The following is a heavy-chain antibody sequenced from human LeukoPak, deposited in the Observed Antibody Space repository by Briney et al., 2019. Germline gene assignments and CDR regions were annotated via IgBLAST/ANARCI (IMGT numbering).Heavy chain of an antibody. CDR3: ARWLGESYRPFDY. CDR1: GFTFSSYS. D-gene: IGHD1-26*01. V-gene: IGHV3-21*01. Sequence: GGSLRLSCAASGFTFSSYSMNWVRQAPGKGLEWVSSISSSSSYIYYADSVKGRFTISRDNAKNSLYLQMNSLRAEDTAVYYCARWLGESYRPFDYWGQGTLVTVSS. J-gene: IGHJ4*02. CDR2: ISSSSSYI.